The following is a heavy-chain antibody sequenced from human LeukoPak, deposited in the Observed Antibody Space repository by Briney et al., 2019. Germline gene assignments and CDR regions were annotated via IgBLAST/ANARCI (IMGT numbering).Heavy chain of an antibody. Sequence: SETLSLTCTVSGGSISSSSYYWGWIRQPPGKGLEWIGSIYYSGSTYYNPSLKSRVTISVDTSKNQFSLKLSSVTAADTAVYYCARYIVGAGDYWGQGTLVTVSS. V-gene: IGHV4-39*01. CDR2: IYYSGST. D-gene: IGHD1-26*01. J-gene: IGHJ4*02. CDR1: GGSISSSSYY. CDR3: ARYIVGAGDY.